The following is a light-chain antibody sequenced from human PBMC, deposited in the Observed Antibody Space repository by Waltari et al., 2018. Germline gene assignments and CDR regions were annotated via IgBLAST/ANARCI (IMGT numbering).Light chain of an antibody. CDR3: QHYVRLPVT. CDR2: DAS. J-gene: IGKJ1*01. Sequence: EIVLTQSPGHLSLSPGERATLSCRASQSFSRALAWYQQKPGQAPRLLIYDASTRAIGITDRFSGGGCGTDFSLTISRLEPEDFAVYYCQHYVRLPVTFGQGTTVEIK. CDR1: QSFSRA. V-gene: IGKV3-20*01.